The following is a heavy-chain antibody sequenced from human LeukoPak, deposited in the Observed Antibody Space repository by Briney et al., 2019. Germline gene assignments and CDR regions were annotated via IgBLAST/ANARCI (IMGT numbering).Heavy chain of an antibody. Sequence: PSETLSLTCAVYGGSFSGYYWSWIRQPPGKGLEWIGEINHSGSTNYNPSLKSRVTISVDTSKNQFSLKLSSVTAADTAVYYCARLPPRYYDSSGYPEYFQHWGQGTLVTVSS. CDR3: ARLPPRYYDSSGYPEYFQH. D-gene: IGHD3-22*01. J-gene: IGHJ1*01. V-gene: IGHV4-34*01. CDR1: GGSFSGYY. CDR2: INHSGST.